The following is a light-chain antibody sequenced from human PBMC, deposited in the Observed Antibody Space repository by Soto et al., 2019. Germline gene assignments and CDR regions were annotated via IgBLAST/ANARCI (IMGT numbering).Light chain of an antibody. Sequence: EILMTQSPATLSVSPGERATLSCRASQSVSSSFAWYQQKPGRAPRLLIYGASTRATDIPARFSGSGSGTEFTLTISSLQSEDFAVYYCQQFNDCPYICGQGTKLEIK. CDR3: QQFNDCPYI. V-gene: IGKV3D-15*01. CDR1: QSVSSS. J-gene: IGKJ2*01. CDR2: GAS.